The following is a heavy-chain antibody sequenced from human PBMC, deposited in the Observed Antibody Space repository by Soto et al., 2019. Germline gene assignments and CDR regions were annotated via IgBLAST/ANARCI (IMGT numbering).Heavy chain of an antibody. Sequence: EVQLVESGGGLVQPGRSLRLACAASGFTFDDYAMHWVRQGPGKGLEWVSGISWNSGRIDYADSVKGRFTISRDTAKKSLYLQMNSLRGEDTALYYCAKDIREYVSGWTYFDNWGQGTLVTVSS. D-gene: IGHD6-19*01. J-gene: IGHJ4*02. CDR3: AKDIREYVSGWTYFDN. CDR2: ISWNSGRI. CDR1: GFTFDDYA. V-gene: IGHV3-9*01.